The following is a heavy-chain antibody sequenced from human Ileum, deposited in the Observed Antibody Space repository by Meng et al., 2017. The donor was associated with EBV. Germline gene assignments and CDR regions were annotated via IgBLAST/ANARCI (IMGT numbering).Heavy chain of an antibody. CDR2: GYHDGAT. CDR3: ARSSPIVRGLDY. Sequence: GQGGEAGPGPVDPRGPLALHCGDAGDSVSGRDWVSWVRQPTGKGLEWIGEGYHDGATNYPPSLKSRVTKSLDKSKNEVNLHLNSLTAADTAVYFCARSSPIVRGLDYWGQGTLVTVSS. D-gene: IGHD3-10*01. J-gene: IGHJ4*02. V-gene: IGHV4-4*01. CDR1: GDSVSGRDW.